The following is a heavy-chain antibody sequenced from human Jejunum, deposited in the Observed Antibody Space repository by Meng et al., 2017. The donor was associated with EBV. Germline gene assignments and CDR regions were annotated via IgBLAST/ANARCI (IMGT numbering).Heavy chain of an antibody. CDR3: ARRTGDYVVGY. CDR1: GGSFSGYY. D-gene: IGHD2-8*02. Sequence: QVQLPQWGAGLLMPTATLSLPCAVYGGSFSGYYWSWVCQPPGRGLEYIGEVHFSGITNYTPSLKSRVTMSVDASKNQFSLRLTSVTAADTAVYYCARRTGDYVVGYWGQGTLVTVSS. J-gene: IGHJ4*02. V-gene: IGHV4-34*02. CDR2: VHFSGIT.